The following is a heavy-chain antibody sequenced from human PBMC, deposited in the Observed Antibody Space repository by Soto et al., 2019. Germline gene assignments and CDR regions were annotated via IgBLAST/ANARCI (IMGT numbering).Heavy chain of an antibody. J-gene: IGHJ4*02. D-gene: IGHD3-16*01. CDR1: GASVATGDHY. Sequence: QLRLQESGPGLVRPSETLSLTCSVSGASVATGDHYWAWIRQPPGKGLEWIGSLYYGGSTHYSPSLKSLVTISADASQNQLSLEVTSVTAADRGLYLCARVEMGERRIDYWGQGMLVAVSS. CDR3: ARVEMGERRIDY. V-gene: IGHV4-39*02. CDR2: LYYGGST.